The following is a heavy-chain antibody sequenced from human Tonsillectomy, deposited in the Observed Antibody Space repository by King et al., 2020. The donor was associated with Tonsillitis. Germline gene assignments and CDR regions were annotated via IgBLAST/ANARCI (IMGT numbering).Heavy chain of an antibody. Sequence: VQLVESEGGLVQPGGSLRLSCAASGFTFSSYWMSWVRQAPGKGLEWVANIKQDGSEKYYVDSVKGRFTISRDNAKNSLYLQMNSLRAEDTAVYYCARDRYNWNYNSFDYWGQGTLVTVSS. CDR3: ARDRYNWNYNSFDY. CDR2: IKQDGSEK. J-gene: IGHJ4*02. V-gene: IGHV3-7*01. CDR1: GFTFSSYW. D-gene: IGHD1-7*01.